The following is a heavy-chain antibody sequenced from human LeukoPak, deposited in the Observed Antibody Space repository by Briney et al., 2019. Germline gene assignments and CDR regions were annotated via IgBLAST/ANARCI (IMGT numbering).Heavy chain of an antibody. V-gene: IGHV3-48*01. D-gene: IGHD1-14*01. CDR1: GFTFSSYA. J-gene: IGHJ6*04. CDR2: ISSSSSPI. Sequence: GGSPRLSCAASGFTFSSYAMSWVRQAPGKGLEWVSYISSSSSPIYYADSVKGRFTISRDNAKNSLYLQMNSLRAEETAVYYCERDRYFAVWGKGTTVTVSS. CDR3: ERDRYFAV.